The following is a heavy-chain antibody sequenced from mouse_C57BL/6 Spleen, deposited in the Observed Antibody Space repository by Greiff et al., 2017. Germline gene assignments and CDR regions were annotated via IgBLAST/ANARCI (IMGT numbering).Heavy chain of an antibody. CDR1: GFTFSDYG. D-gene: IGHD1-1*01. Sequence: EVKVVESGGGLVKPGGSLKLSCAASGFTFSDYGMHWVRQAPEKGLEWVAYISSGSSTIYYADTVKGRFTISRDNAKNTLFLQMTSLRSEDTAMYYCASRGAIIPFDYWGQGTTLTVSS. V-gene: IGHV5-17*01. CDR2: ISSGSSTI. J-gene: IGHJ2*01. CDR3: ASRGAIIPFDY.